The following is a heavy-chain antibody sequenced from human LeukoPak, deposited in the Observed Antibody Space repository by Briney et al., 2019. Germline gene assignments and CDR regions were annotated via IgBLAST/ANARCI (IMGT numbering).Heavy chain of an antibody. D-gene: IGHD2-2*01. J-gene: IGHJ4*02. V-gene: IGHV3-23*01. CDR1: GFTFSSYG. CDR3: AKGYQLLSYYFDY. CDR2: ISGSGGST. Sequence: GGSLRLSCAASGFTFSSYGMSWVRQAPGKGLEWVSAISGSGGSTYYADSVKGRFTISRDNSKNTLYLQMNSLRAEDTAVYYCAKGYQLLSYYFDYWGQGTLVTVSS.